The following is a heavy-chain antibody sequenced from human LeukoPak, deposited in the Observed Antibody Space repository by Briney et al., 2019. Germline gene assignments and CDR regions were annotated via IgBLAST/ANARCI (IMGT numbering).Heavy chain of an antibody. Sequence: PSETLSLTCTVSGGSNSSGDYYWSWIRQPPGKGLEWIGYIYYSGSTYYNPSLKSRVTISVDTSKNQFSLKLSSVTAADTAVYYSARDPSAWWQRRNAFDIWGQGTMVTVSS. CDR3: ARDPSAWWQRRNAFDI. V-gene: IGHV4-30-4*08. CDR2: IYYSGST. J-gene: IGHJ3*02. CDR1: GGSNSSGDYY. D-gene: IGHD2-15*01.